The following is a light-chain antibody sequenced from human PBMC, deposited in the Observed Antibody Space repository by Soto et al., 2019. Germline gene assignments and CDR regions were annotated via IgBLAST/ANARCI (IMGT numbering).Light chain of an antibody. Sequence: DIQMTQSPSSLSASVGDRVTITCQASQDINKNLIWYQQKPGKAPKLLIYDASDLETGVPSRFSGSGSGTGFTFTISSLQPEDFAVYYCQQYNNWPTFGQGTRLEIK. J-gene: IGKJ5*01. V-gene: IGKV1-33*01. CDR2: DAS. CDR3: QQYNNWPT. CDR1: QDINKN.